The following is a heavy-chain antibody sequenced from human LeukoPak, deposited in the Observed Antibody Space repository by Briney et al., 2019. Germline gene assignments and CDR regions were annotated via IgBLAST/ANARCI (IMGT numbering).Heavy chain of an antibody. J-gene: IGHJ3*02. CDR2: INPNSGGT. CDR1: GYTFTGYY. CDR3: ARGKDYYDSSGYYTVDDAFDI. Sequence: ASVKVSCKASGYTFTGYYMHWMRQAPGQGLEWMGWINPNSGGTNYAQKFQGRVTMTRDTSISTAYMELSRLRSDDTAVYYCARGKDYYDSSGYYTVDDAFDIWGQGTMVTVSS. V-gene: IGHV1-2*02. D-gene: IGHD3-22*01.